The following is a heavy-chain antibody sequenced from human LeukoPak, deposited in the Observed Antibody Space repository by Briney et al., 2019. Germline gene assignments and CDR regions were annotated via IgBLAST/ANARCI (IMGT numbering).Heavy chain of an antibody. CDR2: ISSSSSYI. Sequence: GRSLRLSCAASGFTFSSYSMNWVRQAPGKGLEWVSSISSSSSYIYYADSVKGRFTISRDNAKNSLYLQMNSLRAEDTAVYYCARDSYGSGSDDAFDIWGQGTMVTVSS. V-gene: IGHV3-21*01. J-gene: IGHJ3*02. CDR3: ARDSYGSGSDDAFDI. D-gene: IGHD3-10*01. CDR1: GFTFSSYS.